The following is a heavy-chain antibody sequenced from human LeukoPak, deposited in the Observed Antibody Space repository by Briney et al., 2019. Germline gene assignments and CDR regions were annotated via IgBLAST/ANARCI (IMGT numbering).Heavy chain of an antibody. CDR3: ARSYDTNFDY. D-gene: IGHD3-3*01. CDR1: GGSFSGYY. V-gene: IGHV4-34*01. Sequence: SETRSLTCAVYGGSFSGYYWSWIRQPPGKGLEWIGEINHSGSTNYNPSLKSRVTISVDTSKNQFSLKLSSVAAADTAVYYCARSYDTNFDYWGQGTLVTVSS. CDR2: INHSGST. J-gene: IGHJ4*02.